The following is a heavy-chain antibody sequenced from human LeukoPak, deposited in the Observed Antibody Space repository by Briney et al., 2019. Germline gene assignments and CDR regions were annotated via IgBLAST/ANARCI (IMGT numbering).Heavy chain of an antibody. CDR2: ISAHNGNR. V-gene: IGHV1-18*01. Sequence: ASVKVSCKASGYIFTSYGISWVRQAPGQGLGWMGWISAHNGNRNYAQKFQGRVTMTTDTSTSTANMELRRLRSDDTAVYYCARDRRSYCSGANCDSGTDYWGQGTLVTVSS. CDR3: ARDRRSYCSGANCDSGTDY. CDR1: GYIFTSYG. J-gene: IGHJ4*02. D-gene: IGHD2-15*01.